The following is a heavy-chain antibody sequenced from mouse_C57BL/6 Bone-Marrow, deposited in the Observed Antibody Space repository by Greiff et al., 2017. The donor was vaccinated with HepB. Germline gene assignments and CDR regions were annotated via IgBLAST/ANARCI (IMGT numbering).Heavy chain of an antibody. V-gene: IGHV1-64*01. J-gene: IGHJ2*01. CDR1: GYTFTSYW. D-gene: IGHD4-1*01. CDR2: IHPNSGST. Sequence: VQLQQSGAELVKPGASVKLSCKASGYTFTSYWMHWVKQRPGQGLEWIGMIHPNSGSTNYNEKFKSKATLTVDKSSSTAYMQLSSLTSEDSAVYYCARKLGRYFDYWGQGTTLTVSS. CDR3: ARKLGRYFDY.